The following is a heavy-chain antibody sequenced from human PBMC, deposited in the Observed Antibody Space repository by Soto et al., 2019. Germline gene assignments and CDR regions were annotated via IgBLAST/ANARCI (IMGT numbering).Heavy chain of an antibody. D-gene: IGHD1-26*01. V-gene: IGHV1-18*01. CDR2: ISAYNGNT. Sequence: QVQLVQSGAEVKKPGASVKVSCKASGYTFTSYGISWVRQAPGQGLEWMGWISAYNGNTNYAQKLQGRVTMTTDTXXXTXXXXXXXXXXXXXXXYHCAXASGSSYWFDPWGQGTLVTVSS. CDR1: GYTFTSYG. J-gene: IGHJ5*02. CDR3: AXASGSSYWFDP.